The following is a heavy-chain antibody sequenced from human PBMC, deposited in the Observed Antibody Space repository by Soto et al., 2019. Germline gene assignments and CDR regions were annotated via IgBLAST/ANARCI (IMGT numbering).Heavy chain of an antibody. CDR2: FNQDGSDT. V-gene: IGHV3-74*01. CDR1: GFTFSNSW. J-gene: IGHJ5*02. Sequence: EVQLVESGGGLVQPGGSLRLSCAASGFTFSNSWTHWVRQAPGKGLMWVSRFNQDGSDTSYADSVKGRFTIFRDNGKNILDLQMDSLGAEGTAGYYCARDRMRGTFDPWGQGTLVTLSS. CDR3: ARDRMRGTFDP.